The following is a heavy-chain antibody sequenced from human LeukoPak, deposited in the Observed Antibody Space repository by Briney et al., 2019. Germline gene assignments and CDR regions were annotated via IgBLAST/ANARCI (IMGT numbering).Heavy chain of an antibody. J-gene: IGHJ4*02. D-gene: IGHD3-9*01. V-gene: IGHV3-23*01. CDR3: AKNGKDNYDMFFDY. Sequence: GGSLRLSCAASGFTFSNYAMNWVRQAPGKGLEWVSALGDNDGRTFYADSVKGRYTISRDNSKNTLYLQMNSLRAEDTAIYYCAKNGKDNYDMFFDYWGQGTLVTVSS. CDR2: LGDNDGRT. CDR1: GFTFSNYA.